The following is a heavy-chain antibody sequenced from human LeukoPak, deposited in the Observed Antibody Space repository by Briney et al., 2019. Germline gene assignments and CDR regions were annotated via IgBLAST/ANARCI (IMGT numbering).Heavy chain of an antibody. CDR2: IIPIFGTA. CDR3: ACYYDSSGYFSHYYYYMDV. CDR1: GGTFSSYA. V-gene: IGHV1-69*13. Sequence: GASVKVSCKASGGTFSSYAISWVRQAPGQGLEWMGGIIPIFGTANYAQKFQGRVTITADESTSTAFMELSSLRSEDTAVYYCACYYDSSGYFSHYYYYMDVWGKGTTVTISS. J-gene: IGHJ6*03. D-gene: IGHD3-22*01.